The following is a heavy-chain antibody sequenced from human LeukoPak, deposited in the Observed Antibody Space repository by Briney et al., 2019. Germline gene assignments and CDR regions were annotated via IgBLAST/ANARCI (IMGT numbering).Heavy chain of an antibody. Sequence: PGGSLRLSCAASGFTFSSDWMHWVRQAPGKGLVWLSRIKNDGSITTYADSVKGRFTISRDNAKNSLYLQMNSLRAEDTAVYYCARGGSGYYPSTLTGWGQGTLVTVSS. CDR3: ARGGSGYYPSTLTG. J-gene: IGHJ4*02. CDR2: IKNDGSIT. CDR1: GFTFSSDW. V-gene: IGHV3-74*03. D-gene: IGHD3-22*01.